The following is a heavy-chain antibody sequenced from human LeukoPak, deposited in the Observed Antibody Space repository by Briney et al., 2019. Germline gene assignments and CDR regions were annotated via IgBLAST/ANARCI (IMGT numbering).Heavy chain of an antibody. Sequence: ASVKVSCKASGYTFTSYDINWVRQATGQGLEWMGWMNPNSGNTGYAQKFQGRVTMTRDTSISTAYMELSSLRSEDTAVYYCARMSYYDSSGDDWFDPWGQGTLVTVSS. CDR2: MNPNSGNT. CDR1: GYTFTSYD. CDR3: ARMSYYDSSGDDWFDP. D-gene: IGHD3-22*01. J-gene: IGHJ5*02. V-gene: IGHV1-8*01.